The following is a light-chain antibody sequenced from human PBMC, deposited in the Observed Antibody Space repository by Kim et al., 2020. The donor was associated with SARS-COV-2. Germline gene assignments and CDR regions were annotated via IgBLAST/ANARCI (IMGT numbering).Light chain of an antibody. V-gene: IGLV3-1*01. CDR2: PNI. CDR3: QAWDSRNYV. CDR1: GNKY. Sequence: GNKYVCWYQQKPGQPPVLVMYPNINRPSGTPERFSGSNSGTTATLTISGTQALDEADYYCQAWDSRNYVFGTGTKVTVL. J-gene: IGLJ1*01.